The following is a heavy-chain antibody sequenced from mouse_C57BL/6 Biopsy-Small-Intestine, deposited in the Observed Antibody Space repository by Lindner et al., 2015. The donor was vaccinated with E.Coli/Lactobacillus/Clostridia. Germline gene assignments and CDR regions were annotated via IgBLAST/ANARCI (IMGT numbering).Heavy chain of an antibody. J-gene: IGHJ3*01. V-gene: IGHV1-81*01. Sequence: SVKVSCKPSGGTFSTYAISWVRQAPGQGLEWMGGIIPIFGTANYAQKFQGRVTITADESTSTAYMELRSLRSEDTAVYYCAIRPEGGDAFDIWGQGTIVTVSS. CDR3: AIRPEGGDAFDI. CDR1: GGTFSTYA. CDR2: IIPIFGTA.